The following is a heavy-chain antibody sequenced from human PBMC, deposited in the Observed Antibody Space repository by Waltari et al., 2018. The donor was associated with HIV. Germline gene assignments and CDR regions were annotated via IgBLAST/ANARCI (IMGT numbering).Heavy chain of an antibody. CDR2: MNPNRGNT. J-gene: IGHJ4*02. Sequence: QVQLVQSGAEVKKPGASVKVSCKASGYTFTSYDINWVRQATGQGLEWMGWMNPNRGNTGYPQKFQGRVTMTRNTSISTAYMELSSLRSEDTAVYYCARGRVQVRGAMYYFDYWGQGTLVTVSS. CDR1: GYTFTSYD. V-gene: IGHV1-8*01. D-gene: IGHD3-10*01. CDR3: ARGRVQVRGAMYYFDY.